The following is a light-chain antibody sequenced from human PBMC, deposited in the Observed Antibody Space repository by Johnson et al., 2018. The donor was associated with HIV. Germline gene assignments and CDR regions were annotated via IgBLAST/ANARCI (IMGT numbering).Light chain of an antibody. CDR3: GTWDSSLSAVIV. Sequence: QSVLTQPPSVSAAPGQKVTISCSGSSSNIGNNYVSWYQQLPGTAPKLLIYENNKRPSGIPDRFSGSKSGTSATLGITGLQTGDEADYYCGTWDSSLSAVIVCGTGTKVTVL. V-gene: IGLV1-51*02. J-gene: IGLJ1*01. CDR1: SSNIGNNY. CDR2: ENN.